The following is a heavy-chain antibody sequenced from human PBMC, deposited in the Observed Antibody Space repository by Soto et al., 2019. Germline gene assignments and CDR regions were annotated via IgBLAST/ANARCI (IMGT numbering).Heavy chain of an antibody. V-gene: IGHV4-39*01. CDR1: GGSISSSSPY. D-gene: IGHD6-13*01. Sequence: QLQLQESGPGLVKPSETLSLTCGVSGGSISSSSPYWGWIRQPPGKGLQRIGNIYYTGITYFNPSLKSRVTISVDTSKKQFFLKLTSVTAADTAVYYCATGYGSSWYDYWGQGTLVTVAS. CDR3: ATGYGSSWYDY. CDR2: IYYTGIT. J-gene: IGHJ4*02.